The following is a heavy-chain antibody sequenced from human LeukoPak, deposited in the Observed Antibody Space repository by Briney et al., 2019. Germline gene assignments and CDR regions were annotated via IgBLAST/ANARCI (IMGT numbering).Heavy chain of an antibody. CDR1: GFIFSNYA. J-gene: IGHJ4*02. V-gene: IGHV3-30*01. CDR3: ARDSTYWYDSGSSGPHYFDY. Sequence: GRSPRLSCAASGFIFSNYAMHWVRQAPGKGLEWVALISSDGSKTYHADSVKGRFSISRDNSKNTLYLQLNSLRAEDTSVYYCARDSTYWYDSGSSGPHYFDYWGQGTLVAVSS. D-gene: IGHD3-10*01. CDR2: ISSDGSKT.